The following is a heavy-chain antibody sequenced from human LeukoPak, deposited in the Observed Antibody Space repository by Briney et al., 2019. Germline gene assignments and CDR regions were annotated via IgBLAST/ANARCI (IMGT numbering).Heavy chain of an antibody. CDR3: VRALVRSSGNYYFDH. Sequence: PGGSLRLSCIASGFTFRDHYMAWVRLAPGKGLEWVGRIRNRAQRYTTVYAASVNGRFTISRDDSRNSLYLQMNNLEDEDTAVYYRVRALVRSSGNYYFDHWGQGTLVTVSS. J-gene: IGHJ4*01. D-gene: IGHD3-10*01. CDR2: IRNRAQRYTT. CDR1: GFTFRDHY. V-gene: IGHV3-72*01.